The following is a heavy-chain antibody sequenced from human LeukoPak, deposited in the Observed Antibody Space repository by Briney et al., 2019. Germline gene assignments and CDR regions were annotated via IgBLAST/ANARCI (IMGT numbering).Heavy chain of an antibody. CDR1: GFTFSSYW. CDR3: ARDGGTQCFDY. CDR2: INSDGSST. V-gene: IGHV3-74*01. J-gene: IGHJ4*02. D-gene: IGHD3-16*01. Sequence: PGGSLRLSCAASGFTFSSYWMHWVRQAPGKGLVWVSRINSDGSSTSYADSVKGRFTISRDNAKNTPYLQMNSLRAEDTAVYYCARDGGTQCFDYWGQGTLVTVSS.